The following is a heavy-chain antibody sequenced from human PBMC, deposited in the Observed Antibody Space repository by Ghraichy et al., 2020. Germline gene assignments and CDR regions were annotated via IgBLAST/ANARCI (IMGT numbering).Heavy chain of an antibody. V-gene: IGHV4-39*01. Sequence: ESLNISCTVSGGSISSSSYYWGWIRQPPGKGLEWIGSIYYSGSTYYNPSLKSRVTISVDTSKNQFSLKLSSVTAADTAVYYCARLVPDYYDSSGYPSMGAFDIWGQGTMVTVS. CDR2: IYYSGST. D-gene: IGHD3-22*01. J-gene: IGHJ3*02. CDR1: GGSISSSSYY. CDR3: ARLVPDYYDSSGYPSMGAFDI.